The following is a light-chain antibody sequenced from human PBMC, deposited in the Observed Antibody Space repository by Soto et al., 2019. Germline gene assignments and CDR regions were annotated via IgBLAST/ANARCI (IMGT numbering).Light chain of an antibody. V-gene: IGLV1-40*01. CDR1: SSNIGAGYD. CDR2: GNI. Sequence: QSVLTQPPSVSGAPGQRVTISCTGSSSNIGAGYDVHWYQQLPGTAPQLLIYGNINRPSGVPDRISGSKSGTSASLDITGLQAEDEADYYCQSYDNSLSGSLFGGGTKVTVL. J-gene: IGLJ2*01. CDR3: QSYDNSLSGSL.